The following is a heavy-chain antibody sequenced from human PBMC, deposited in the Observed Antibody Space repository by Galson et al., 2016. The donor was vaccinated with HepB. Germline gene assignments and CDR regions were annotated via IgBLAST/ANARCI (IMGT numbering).Heavy chain of an antibody. D-gene: IGHD2-2*01. J-gene: IGHJ1*01. CDR3: AKDPSQFCSSLSCQRAYLWH. Sequence: SMRLSCAASGFTFTSSGIHWVRQAPGNGLEWVALIWYGGSGKYYADSVRGRFIISRDNSKNTVFLQRNRLRAEDTAVYYCAKDPSQFCSSLSCQRAYLWHWGQGTLVTVTS. CDR1: GFTFTSSG. CDR2: IWYGGSGK. V-gene: IGHV3-33*03.